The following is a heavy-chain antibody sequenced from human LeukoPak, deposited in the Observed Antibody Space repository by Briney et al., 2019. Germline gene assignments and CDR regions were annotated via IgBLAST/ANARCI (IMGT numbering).Heavy chain of an antibody. J-gene: IGHJ4*02. V-gene: IGHV3-21*01. CDR2: IRSSSSHI. CDR1: GFTFSSYS. CDR3: AREMATIDDY. Sequence: GGSLRLSCAASGFTFSSYSMNWVRQAPGKGLEWVSSIRSSSSHIDYADSVKGRFTISRDNAKNSLYLQMNSLSAEDTAVYYCAREMATIDDYWGQGTLVTVSS. D-gene: IGHD5-24*01.